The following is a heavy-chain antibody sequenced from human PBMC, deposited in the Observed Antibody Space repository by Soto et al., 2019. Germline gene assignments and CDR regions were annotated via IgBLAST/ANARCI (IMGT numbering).Heavy chain of an antibody. CDR2: ISAHNDNT. Sequence: LVQSGAEVKKPGASVKVSCKCSGYTFTSYGITWVRQAPGQGLEWMGWISAHNDNTDYAQKLQGRVTVTRDTSTSTAYMELRSLRSDDTAVYYCARGRYGDYWGQGALVTVSS. J-gene: IGHJ4*02. CDR3: ARGRYGDY. CDR1: GYTFTSYG. D-gene: IGHD1-1*01. V-gene: IGHV1-18*01.